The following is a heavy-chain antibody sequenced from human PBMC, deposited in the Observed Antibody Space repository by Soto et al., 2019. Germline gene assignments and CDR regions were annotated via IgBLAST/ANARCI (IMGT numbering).Heavy chain of an antibody. J-gene: IGHJ3*02. Sequence: QEQWMESGGGVVQPGRSLRLSCVASGFSFSSQAMHWVRQAPGKGLEWVAAISNDGNRQLYADSVKDRFTISRDNSRNTLDLQMNNLRTEDTGVYFCARDIYSYGSVGTPDIWGQGTTVTVSS. CDR3: ARDIYSYGSVGTPDI. CDR2: ISNDGNRQ. V-gene: IGHV3-30-3*01. CDR1: GFSFSSQA. D-gene: IGHD5-18*01.